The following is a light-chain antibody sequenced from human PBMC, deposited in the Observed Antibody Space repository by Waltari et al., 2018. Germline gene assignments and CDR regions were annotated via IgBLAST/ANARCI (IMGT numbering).Light chain of an antibody. Sequence: QSALTQPASVSGSPGQSITISCTGTSSDVGSNNLVSWYQQHPGKAPKRMIYEGSKRHSGVSNRFSGSKSGNTASLTSSGLQAEDEADYYGCSYAGSSTYVFGTGTKVTVL. CDR2: EGS. J-gene: IGLJ1*01. CDR3: CSYAGSSTYV. V-gene: IGLV2-23*01. CDR1: SSDVGSNNL.